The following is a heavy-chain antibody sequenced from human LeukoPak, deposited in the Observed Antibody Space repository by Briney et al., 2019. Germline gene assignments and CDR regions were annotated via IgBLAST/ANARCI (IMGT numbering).Heavy chain of an antibody. CDR1: GFTFSSYA. CDR2: ISGSGGST. V-gene: IGHV3-23*01. Sequence: GGSLRLSCAASGFTFSSYAMSWVRQAPGKGLEWVSTISGSGGSTYYADSVKGRFTISRDNSKNTLYLQMNSLRAEDTAVYYCAKDVVVVPAAIPEVVWGQGTTVTVSS. J-gene: IGHJ6*02. CDR3: AKDVVVVPAAIPEVV. D-gene: IGHD2-2*02.